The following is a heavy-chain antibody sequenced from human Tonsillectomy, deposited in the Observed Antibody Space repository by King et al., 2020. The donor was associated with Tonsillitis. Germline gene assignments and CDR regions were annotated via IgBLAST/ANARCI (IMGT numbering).Heavy chain of an antibody. D-gene: IGHD3-3*01. CDR3: ARREGRTIFGVVIRGVFDH. CDR1: GGSISSSSYY. J-gene: IGHJ4*02. V-gene: IGHV4-39*01. CDR2: IYYSGST. Sequence: QLQESGPGLVKPSETLSLTCTVSGGSISSSSYYWGWIRQPPGKGLEWIGSIYYSGSTYYNPSLKSRVTISVDTSKNQFSLKLSSVTAADTAVYYCARREGRTIFGVVIRGVFDHWGQGTLVTVSS.